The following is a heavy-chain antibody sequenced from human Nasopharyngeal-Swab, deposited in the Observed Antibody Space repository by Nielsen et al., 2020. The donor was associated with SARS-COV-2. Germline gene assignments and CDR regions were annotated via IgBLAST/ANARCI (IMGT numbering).Heavy chain of an antibody. CDR2: INGDGSAR. D-gene: IGHD7-27*01. J-gene: IGHJ4*02. Sequence: GESLKISCVGTGFTFSSFWMNWVRQSPGKGLEWVANINGDGSARYYVDSVRGRFTVSRDNPKNSLYLQLNSLRAEDTAIYYCARDGLWGRDYWGQGTLVTVSS. CDR3: ARDGLWGRDY. V-gene: IGHV3-7*01. CDR1: GFTFSSFW.